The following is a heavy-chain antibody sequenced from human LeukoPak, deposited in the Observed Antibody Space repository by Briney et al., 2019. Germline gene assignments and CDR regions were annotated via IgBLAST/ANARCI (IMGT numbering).Heavy chain of an antibody. Sequence: GGSLRLSCAASGFTVSSNYMSWVRQAPGKGLEWVANIKQDGSEKYYVDSVKGRFTISRDNAKNSLYLQMNSLRAEDTAVYYCATHYDSSGYYQYYFDYWGQGTLVTVSS. D-gene: IGHD3-22*01. J-gene: IGHJ4*02. CDR2: IKQDGSEK. CDR1: GFTVSSNY. V-gene: IGHV3-7*03. CDR3: ATHYDSSGYYQYYFDY.